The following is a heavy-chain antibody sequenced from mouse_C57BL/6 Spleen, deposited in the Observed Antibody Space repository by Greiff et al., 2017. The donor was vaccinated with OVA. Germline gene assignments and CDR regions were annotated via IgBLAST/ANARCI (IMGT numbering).Heavy chain of an antibody. J-gene: IGHJ1*03. V-gene: IGHV1-52*01. D-gene: IGHD1-2*01. Sequence: VQLQQPGAELVRPGSSVKLSCKASGYTFTSYWMHWVKQRPIQGLEWIGNIDPSDSETHYNQKFKDKATLTVDKSSSTAYMQLSSLTSEDSAVYYCARRTSLLRYFDVWGTGTTVTVSS. CDR3: ARRTSLLRYFDV. CDR1: GYTFTSYW. CDR2: IDPSDSET.